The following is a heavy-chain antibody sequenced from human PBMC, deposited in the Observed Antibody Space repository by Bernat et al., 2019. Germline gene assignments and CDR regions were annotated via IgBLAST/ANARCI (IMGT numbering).Heavy chain of an antibody. CDR3: ARFTVTSKPYYYCYYMDV. CDR2: IYYSGST. CDR1: GGSISSYY. J-gene: IGHJ6*03. D-gene: IGHD4-11*01. V-gene: IGHV4-59*01. Sequence: QVQLQESGPGLVKPSETLSLTCTVSGGSISSYYWSWIRQPPGKGLEWIGYIYYSGSTNCNPALKSRVTISVDTSKNQFSLKLSSVTAADTAVYYCARFTVTSKPYYYCYYMDVWGEGTTVTVSS.